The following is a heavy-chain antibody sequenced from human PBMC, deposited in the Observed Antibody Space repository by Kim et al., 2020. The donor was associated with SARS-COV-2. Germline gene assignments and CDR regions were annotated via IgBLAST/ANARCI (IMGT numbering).Heavy chain of an antibody. V-gene: IGHV1-24*01. CDR2: FDPEDGET. Sequence: ASVKVSCKVSGYTLTELSMHWVRQAPGKGLEWMGGFDPEDGETIYAQKFQGRVTMTEDTSTDTAYMELSSLRSEDTAVYYCATPGTPLHYYGSGLNYGMDVWGQETTVTVSS. D-gene: IGHD3-10*01. CDR1: GYTLTELS. J-gene: IGHJ6*02. CDR3: ATPGTPLHYYGSGLNYGMDV.